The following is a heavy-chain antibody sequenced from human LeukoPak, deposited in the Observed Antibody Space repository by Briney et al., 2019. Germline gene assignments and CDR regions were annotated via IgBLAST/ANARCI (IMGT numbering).Heavy chain of an antibody. CDR1: GGTFSSYA. Sequence: GASVKVSCKASGGTFSSYAISWVRQAPGQGLEWMGGIIPIFGTANYAQKFQGRVTITADKSTSTAYMELSSLRSEDTAVYYCARDGGHVLEWLSIQGYYYYMDVWGKGTTVTVSS. D-gene: IGHD3-3*01. J-gene: IGHJ6*03. CDR2: IIPIFGTA. V-gene: IGHV1-69*06. CDR3: ARDGGHVLEWLSIQGYYYYMDV.